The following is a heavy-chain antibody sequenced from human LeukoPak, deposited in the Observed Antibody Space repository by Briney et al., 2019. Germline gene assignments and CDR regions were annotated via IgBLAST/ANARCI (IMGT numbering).Heavy chain of an antibody. Sequence: GGSLRLSCAASGFIFSGYNMNWVRQAPGKGLEWVSSISSRGSYMYYADSVKGRFSVSRDNAKNSLYLQMNSLRAEDTAVYYCARALYYDILTGYQTHTYYFDYWGQGTLVTVSS. CDR3: ARALYYDILTGYQTHTYYFDY. J-gene: IGHJ4*02. CDR1: GFIFSGYN. CDR2: ISSRGSYM. V-gene: IGHV3-21*06. D-gene: IGHD3-9*01.